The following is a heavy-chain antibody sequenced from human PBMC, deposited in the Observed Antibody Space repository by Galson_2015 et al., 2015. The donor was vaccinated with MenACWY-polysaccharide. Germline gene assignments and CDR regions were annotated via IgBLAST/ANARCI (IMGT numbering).Heavy chain of an antibody. CDR3: AKDFPYSVNYQDLDY. CDR1: GFTLSSYA. Sequence: SLRLSCAASGFTLSSYAMTWVRQAPGKGLEWVSAISNTGRSTYYAGSVKGRFTISRDNSKNTVDLQMNRLRAEDTAIYYCAKDFPYSVNYQDLDYWGQGTLVTVSS. CDR2: ISNTGRST. D-gene: IGHD1-26*01. V-gene: IGHV3-23*01. J-gene: IGHJ4*02.